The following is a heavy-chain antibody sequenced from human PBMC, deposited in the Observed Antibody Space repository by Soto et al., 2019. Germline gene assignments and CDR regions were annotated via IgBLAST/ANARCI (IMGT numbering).Heavy chain of an antibody. CDR2: IIPFFGTA. D-gene: IGHD2-2*01. CDR3: ASGGISTSRYYYSYGMDV. CDR1: GGTFSSYA. V-gene: IGHV1-69*12. J-gene: IGHJ6*02. Sequence: QVQLVQSGAEVKKPGSSVKVSCKASGGTFSSYAISWVRQAPGQGLEWMGGIIPFFGTANYAQKFQGRVTITADESTSTAYMELSSLRSEDTAVYYCASGGISTSRYYYSYGMDVWGQGTTVTVSS.